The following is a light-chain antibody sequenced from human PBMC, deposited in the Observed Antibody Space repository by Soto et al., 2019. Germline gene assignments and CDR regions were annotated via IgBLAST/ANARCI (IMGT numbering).Light chain of an antibody. CDR2: DAS. CDR3: QQYTNTNIPLI. Sequence: DIHVTQSPPPQPASVGDIVTITCRASQTSSTWLAWYQQKPGKAPKLLVYDASTLQSGVASRFSVSGSGTEFTLIISGLLPDVSATFYCQQYTNTNIPLIFGQGTK. V-gene: IGKV1-5*01. CDR1: QTSSTW. J-gene: IGKJ2*01.